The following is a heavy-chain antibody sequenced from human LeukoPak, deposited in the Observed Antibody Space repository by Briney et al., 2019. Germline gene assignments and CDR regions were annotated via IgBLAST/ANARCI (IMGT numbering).Heavy chain of an antibody. Sequence: PSETLSLTCTVSGYSISSGYYWGWIRQPPGKGLEWIGSIYHSGSTYYNPSLKSRVTISVDTSKNQFSLKLSSVTAADTAVYYCARAHYYDSSGYYSGEYFQHWGQGTLVTVSS. V-gene: IGHV4-38-2*02. J-gene: IGHJ1*01. CDR3: ARAHYYDSSGYYSGEYFQH. D-gene: IGHD3-22*01. CDR2: IYHSGST. CDR1: GYSISSGYY.